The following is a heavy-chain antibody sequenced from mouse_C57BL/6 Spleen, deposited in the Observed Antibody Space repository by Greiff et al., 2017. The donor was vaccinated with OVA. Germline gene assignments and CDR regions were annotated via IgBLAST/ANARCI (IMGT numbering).Heavy chain of an antibody. CDR1: GYAFSSYW. D-gene: IGHD1-1*01. Sequence: QVQLQPSGAELVKPGASVQISCKASGYAFSSYWMNWVKQRPGTGLEWIGQFYTGDGATPYNGKFKGKATLTADNSSSTAYMQLSSLTSEDSAVYFCARYYGSSYPYWYFDVGGTGTTVTVSS. J-gene: IGHJ1*03. V-gene: IGHV1-80*01. CDR2: FYTGDGAT. CDR3: ARYYGSSYPYWYFDV.